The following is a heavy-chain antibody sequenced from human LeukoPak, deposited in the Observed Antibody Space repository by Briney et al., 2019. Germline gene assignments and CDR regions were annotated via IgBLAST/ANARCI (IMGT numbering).Heavy chain of an antibody. J-gene: IGHJ3*02. Sequence: PSETLSPTCTVSGGSISSYYWSWIRQPPGKGLEWIGYIYYSGSTNYNPSLKSRVTISVDTSKNQFSLKLSSVTAADTAVYYCARTYALFDAFDIWGQGTMVTVSS. CDR2: IYYSGST. CDR1: GGSISSYY. V-gene: IGHV4-59*01. CDR3: ARTYALFDAFDI.